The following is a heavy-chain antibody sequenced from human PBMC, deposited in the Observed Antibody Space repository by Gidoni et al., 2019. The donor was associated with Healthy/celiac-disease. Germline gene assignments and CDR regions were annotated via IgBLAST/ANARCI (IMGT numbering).Heavy chain of an antibody. CDR2: IYYSGST. CDR1: GGSIRSGDYY. V-gene: IGHV4-30-4*01. Sequence: QVQLQESGPGLVKPSQTLYLTCTVSGGSIRSGDYYWSWIRQPPGKGLEWIGYIYYSGSTYYNPSLKSRVTISVDTSKNQFSLKLSSVTAADTAVYYCARDIYYDSSGYNDAFDIWGQGTMVTVSS. J-gene: IGHJ3*02. D-gene: IGHD3-22*01. CDR3: ARDIYYDSSGYNDAFDI.